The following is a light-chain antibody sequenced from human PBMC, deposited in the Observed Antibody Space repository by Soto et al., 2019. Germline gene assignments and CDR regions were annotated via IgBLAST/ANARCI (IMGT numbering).Light chain of an antibody. CDR1: QDISNN. CDR2: AAS. J-gene: IGKJ1*01. Sequence: IQMTQSPSSLSASVGDRVTITFRASQDISNNLGWFQQKPGKAPKRPIYAASSLQSGVPSRFSGSGSGTEFTLTISSLQPEDFATYYCLQHAYLWTFGQGTKVDIK. V-gene: IGKV1-17*01. CDR3: LQHAYLWT.